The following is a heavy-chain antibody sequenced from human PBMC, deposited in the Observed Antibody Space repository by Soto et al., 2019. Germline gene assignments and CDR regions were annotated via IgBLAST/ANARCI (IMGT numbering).Heavy chain of an antibody. Sequence: SETLSLTCAVYGGSFSGYYWSWIRQPPGKGLEWIGEINHSGSTNYNPSLKSRVTISVDTSKNQFSLKLSSVTAADTAVYYCARADGKRYYYYGMDVWGQGNTVT. J-gene: IGHJ6*02. CDR1: GGSFSGYY. D-gene: IGHD2-15*01. CDR3: ARADGKRYYYYGMDV. CDR2: INHSGST. V-gene: IGHV4-34*01.